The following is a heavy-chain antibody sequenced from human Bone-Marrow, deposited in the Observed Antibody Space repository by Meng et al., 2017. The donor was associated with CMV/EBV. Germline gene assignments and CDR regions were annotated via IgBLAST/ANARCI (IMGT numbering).Heavy chain of an antibody. D-gene: IGHD3-16*02. CDR3: ARVMITFGGVIANWFDP. V-gene: IGHV4-31*03. CDR1: GGSISSGGYY. J-gene: IGHJ5*02. CDR2: IYYSGST. Sequence: QVQLQESGPGLVKPSQNLFLTCTVSGGSISSGGYYWSWIRQHPGKGLEWIGYIYYSGSTYYNPSLKSRVTISVDTSKNQFSLKLSSVTAADTAVYYCARVMITFGGVIANWFDPWGQGTLVTVSS.